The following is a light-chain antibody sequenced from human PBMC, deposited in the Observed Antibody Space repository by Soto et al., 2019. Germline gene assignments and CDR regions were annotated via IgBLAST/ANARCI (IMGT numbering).Light chain of an antibody. CDR2: RTS. CDR1: TGAVTSDHY. CDR3: LLYYGGAHLGV. J-gene: IGLJ2*01. Sequence: QAVVTQEPSLTVSQGGTVTLTCASSTGAVTSDHYPNWFQQKAGQAPRALISRTSNKHSWTPARFSGSLLGGKAALTLSGVQPEDEAEYYCLLYYGGAHLGVFGGGTKVTVL. V-gene: IGLV7-43*01.